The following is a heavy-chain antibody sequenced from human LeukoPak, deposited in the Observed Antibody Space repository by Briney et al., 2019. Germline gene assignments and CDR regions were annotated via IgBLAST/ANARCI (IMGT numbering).Heavy chain of an antibody. D-gene: IGHD4-23*01. CDR1: GFTVSTYY. V-gene: IGHV3-53*01. J-gene: IGHJ4*02. CDR2: ISNGGNT. CDR3: ARSSYTGGKGDY. Sequence: GGSLTLSCAASGFTVSTYYMSWVRQAPGKALEGVSLISNGGNTDYADSVKGRFTISRDNSKNTLYLQMNCLRAEDTAIYYCARSSYTGGKGDYWGQGTLVTVSS.